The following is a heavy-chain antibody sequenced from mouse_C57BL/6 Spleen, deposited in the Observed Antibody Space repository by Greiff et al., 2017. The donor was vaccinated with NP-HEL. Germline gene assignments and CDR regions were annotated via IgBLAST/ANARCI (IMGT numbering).Heavy chain of an antibody. Sequence: QQSGAELARPGASVKLSCKASGYTFTSYGISWVKQRTGQGLEWIGEIYPRSGNTYYNEKFKGKATLTADKSSSTAYMELRSLTSEDSAVYFCASEAYWGQGTLVTVSA. CDR1: GYTFTSYG. CDR2: IYPRSGNT. V-gene: IGHV1-81*01. CDR3: ASEAY. J-gene: IGHJ3*01.